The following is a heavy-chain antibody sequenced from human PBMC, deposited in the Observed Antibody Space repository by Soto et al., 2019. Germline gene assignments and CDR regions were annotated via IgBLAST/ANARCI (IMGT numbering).Heavy chain of an antibody. Sequence: HVQLVASGGGVVQPGTSLRLSCEASGFTFSDHAMHWVRQAPGKGLEWVAVVWFDGGNKFYTDSVKGRFTISRDNSKNTLFLQMNSLRVVDTAVYYCARAPAGDYTLYHYYTMDVWGQGTPVTVSS. D-gene: IGHD4-17*01. CDR2: VWFDGGNK. CDR3: ARAPAGDYTLYHYYTMDV. CDR1: GFTFSDHA. J-gene: IGHJ6*02. V-gene: IGHV3-33*01.